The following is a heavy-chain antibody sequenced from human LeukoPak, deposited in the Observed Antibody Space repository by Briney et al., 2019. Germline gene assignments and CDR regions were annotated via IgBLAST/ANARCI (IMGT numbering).Heavy chain of an antibody. J-gene: IGHJ4*02. CDR1: GFTLTTYG. D-gene: IGHD6-25*01. Sequence: GGALRLSRAASGFTLTTYGPRWGPPGPGKGLGGGAVIWFDGNNKFYTDSVKGRFTVSRDNSKNTLYLHVNSLRGEDSAVYYCAKAARLGPSHFDYWGRGTLVTVSS. V-gene: IGHV3-33*06. CDR2: IWFDGNNK. CDR3: AKAARLGPSHFDY.